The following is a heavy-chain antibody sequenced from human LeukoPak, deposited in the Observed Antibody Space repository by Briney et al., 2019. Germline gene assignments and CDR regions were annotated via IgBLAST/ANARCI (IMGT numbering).Heavy chain of an antibody. J-gene: IGHJ3*02. CDR3: ARDLILLPAALTSLNPRDKDAFDI. CDR2: ISAYNGNT. D-gene: IGHD2-2*01. CDR1: GYNFTSYG. V-gene: IGHV1-18*01. Sequence: ASVQVSCQASGYNFTSYGISWVRQAPGQGLEWMGWISAYNGNTNYAQKLQGRVTMTTDPSTSTAYMELRSLRSDDTAVYYCARDLILLPAALTSLNPRDKDAFDIWGQGTMVTVSS.